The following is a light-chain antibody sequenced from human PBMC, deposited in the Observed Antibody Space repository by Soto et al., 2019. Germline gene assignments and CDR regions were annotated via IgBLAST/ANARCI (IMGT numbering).Light chain of an antibody. CDR2: DVS. J-gene: IGLJ1*01. V-gene: IGLV2-14*01. Sequence: QSVLTQPASVSGSPGQSITISCTGTSSDVGGYNYVSWYQQHPGKAPKLMIYDVSNRPSGVSNRFSGSKSGNTASLTISGLQAEDEAEYYCSSYTSSSTVYVFGTGTKVTVL. CDR1: SSDVGGYNY. CDR3: SSYTSSSTVYV.